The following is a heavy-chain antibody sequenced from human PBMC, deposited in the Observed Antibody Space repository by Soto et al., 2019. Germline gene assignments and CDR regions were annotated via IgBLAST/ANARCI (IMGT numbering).Heavy chain of an antibody. V-gene: IGHV3-23*01. Sequence: EVQLLESGGGLVQPGGSLRLSCAASGFTFSSYAMSWVRQAPGKGLEWVSVISGSGDSTYYADSVRGRFTISRDNSKNTQYLQMNSRRTEDTAVYYCAKDRDGAAAGPTKFYGMDVWGQGTTVTVSS. CDR2: ISGSGDST. CDR1: GFTFSSYA. J-gene: IGHJ6*02. CDR3: AKDRDGAAAGPTKFYGMDV. D-gene: IGHD6-13*01.